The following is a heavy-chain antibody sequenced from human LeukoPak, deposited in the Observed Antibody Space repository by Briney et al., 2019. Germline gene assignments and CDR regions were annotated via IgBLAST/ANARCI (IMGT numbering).Heavy chain of an antibody. CDR3: ASKSAPYYGMDV. CDR1: GXTFSSYS. CDR2: MSSSGRTI. Sequence: GGSLRLSCAASGXTFSSYSMIWVRQAPGKGLESVSYMSSSGRTIYYADSVKGRFTISRDNAKNSLYLQMNSLRAEDTAVYYCASKSAPYYGMDVWGQGTTVTVSS. J-gene: IGHJ6*02. V-gene: IGHV3-48*04.